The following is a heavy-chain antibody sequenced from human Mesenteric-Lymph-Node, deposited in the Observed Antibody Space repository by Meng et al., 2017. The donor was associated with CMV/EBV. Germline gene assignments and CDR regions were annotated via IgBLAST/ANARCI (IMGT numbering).Heavy chain of an antibody. CDR2: IWYDGSSE. V-gene: IGHV3-30*02. Sequence: GESLKISCAASGFTFSSYGMNWVRQAPGKGLEWVAVIWYDGSSEYYADSVKGRFTVSRDNSKNTLYLQMNSLRAEDTAVYYCAKGPTVTTNYYYGMDVWGQGTTVTVSS. J-gene: IGHJ6*02. CDR1: GFTFSSYG. D-gene: IGHD4-11*01. CDR3: AKGPTVTTNYYYGMDV.